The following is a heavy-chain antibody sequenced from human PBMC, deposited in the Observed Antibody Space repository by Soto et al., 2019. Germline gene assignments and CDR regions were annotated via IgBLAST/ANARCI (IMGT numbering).Heavy chain of an antibody. J-gene: IGHJ4*02. D-gene: IGHD3-22*01. Sequence: ASVKVSCKASGYTFTSYGISWLLQAPGQGLEWMGWISAYNGNTNYAQKLQGRVTITTDTSASTAYMELSSLRSEDTAVYYCARDALVRNYDSSGYDYWGQGTLVTVSS. CDR3: ARDALVRNYDSSGYDY. CDR1: GYTFTSYG. CDR2: ISAYNGNT. V-gene: IGHV1-18*01.